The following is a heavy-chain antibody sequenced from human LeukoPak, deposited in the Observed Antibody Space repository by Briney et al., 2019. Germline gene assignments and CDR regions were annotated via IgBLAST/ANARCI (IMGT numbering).Heavy chain of an antibody. CDR1: GFTFSSYE. CDR2: ISSSGSTI. Sequence: GGSLRLSCAASGFTFSSYEMNWVRQAPGKGLEWVSYISSSGSTIYYADSVEGRFTISRDNAKNSLYLQMNSLRAEDTAVYYCVRDIFRFDPWGQGTLVTVSS. CDR3: VRDIFRFDP. J-gene: IGHJ5*02. V-gene: IGHV3-48*03. D-gene: IGHD3-9*01.